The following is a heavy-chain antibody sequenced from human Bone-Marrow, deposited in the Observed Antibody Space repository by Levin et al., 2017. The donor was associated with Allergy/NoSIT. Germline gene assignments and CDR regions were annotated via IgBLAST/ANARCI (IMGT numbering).Heavy chain of an antibody. CDR3: AKESDAFDI. J-gene: IGHJ3*02. CDR2: ILYDGSSK. Sequence: PSGGSLRLSCAASGFAFSTYGMHWVRQAPGKGLEWVAVILYDGSSKYYADSVKGRFTISRDNSKNTLYLQMNSLRPEDTAVYYCAKESDAFDIWGQGTMVTVSS. CDR1: GFAFSTYG. V-gene: IGHV3-30*18.